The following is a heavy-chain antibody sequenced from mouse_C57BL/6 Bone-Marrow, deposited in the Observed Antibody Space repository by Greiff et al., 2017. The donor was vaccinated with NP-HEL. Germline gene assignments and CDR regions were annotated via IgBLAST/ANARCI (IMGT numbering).Heavy chain of an antibody. Sequence: VQLQQSGPGLVAPSQSLSITCTVSGFSLTSYGVDWVRQSPGKGLEWLGVIWGVGSTNYNSALKSRLSISKDNSKSQVFLKMNSLQTDDTAMYYCASDIDYGSSGYFDYWGQGTTLTVSS. J-gene: IGHJ2*01. CDR2: IWGVGST. V-gene: IGHV2-6*01. CDR3: ASDIDYGSSGYFDY. D-gene: IGHD1-1*01. CDR1: GFSLTSYG.